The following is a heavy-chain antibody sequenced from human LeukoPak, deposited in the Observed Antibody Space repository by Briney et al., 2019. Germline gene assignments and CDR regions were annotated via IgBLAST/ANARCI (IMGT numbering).Heavy chain of an antibody. CDR1: GYIFIAYY. J-gene: IGHJ4*02. V-gene: IGHV1-2*02. CDR3: AXLNCGDXHXXRXX. CDR2: INPRNGDT. D-gene: IGHD4-17*01. Sequence: ASVKVSCKGSGYIFIAYYMHWIRQAPRQGLEWMGWINPRNGDTTYAPKFQGRVTMTRDTSISTAYMDLGSLRSDDTAVYFLAXLNCGDXHXXRXXWGQGXLVTVSS.